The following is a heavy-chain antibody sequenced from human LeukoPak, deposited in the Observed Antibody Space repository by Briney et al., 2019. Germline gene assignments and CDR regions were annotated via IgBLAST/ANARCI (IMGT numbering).Heavy chain of an antibody. CDR1: GYTFTEYY. Sequence: GGSVKVSCKASGYTFTEYYIHWVRQPPGQGLEWMGRINPKNGDINYVQKFRDRATMTRETSMTAAYMEISRLTYDDTAVYYCGRGIQSFEPWGQGTLVTVSS. CDR2: INPKNGDI. CDR3: GRGIQSFEP. V-gene: IGHV1-2*06. J-gene: IGHJ5*02.